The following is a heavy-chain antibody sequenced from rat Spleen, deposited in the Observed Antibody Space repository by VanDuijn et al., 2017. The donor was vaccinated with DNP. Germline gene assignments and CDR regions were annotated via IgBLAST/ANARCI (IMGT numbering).Heavy chain of an antibody. CDR2: INSRGGNT. Sequence: EVQLAESGGDLVQPGRSLKISCVVSRFIFNNYWMTWFRQVPGKGLEWVASINSRGGNTYYPDSVKGRFTISRDTAKNTLYLQMNSLRSEDTATYYCAIYYYICENWFAYWGQGTLVTVSS. CDR3: AIYYYICENWFAY. V-gene: IGHV5-31*01. J-gene: IGHJ3*01. CDR1: RFIFNNYW. D-gene: IGHD1-1*01.